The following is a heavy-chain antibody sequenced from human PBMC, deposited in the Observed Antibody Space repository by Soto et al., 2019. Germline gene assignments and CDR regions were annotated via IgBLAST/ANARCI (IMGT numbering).Heavy chain of an antibody. J-gene: IGHJ4*02. V-gene: IGHV3-23*01. CDR1: GFTFSSYA. CDR2: ISGSGGST. Sequence: GGSLSLSCAASGFTFSSYAMSWVRQAPGKGLEWVSAISGSGGSTYYADSVKGRFTISRDNSKNTLYLQMNSLRAEDTAVYYCASPFTYYYDSSGFYFDYWGQGTLVTVSS. D-gene: IGHD3-22*01. CDR3: ASPFTYYYDSSGFYFDY.